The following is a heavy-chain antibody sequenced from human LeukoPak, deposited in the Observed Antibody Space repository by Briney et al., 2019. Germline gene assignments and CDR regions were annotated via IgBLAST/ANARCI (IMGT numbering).Heavy chain of an antibody. J-gene: IGHJ4*02. CDR2: ITSSSSYI. V-gene: IGHV3-21*01. D-gene: IGHD3-16*01. Sequence: GGSLRLSCAASGFIFSRYSMNWVRQAAGEGLEWVSSITSSSSYIYYADSVKGRFTISRDNAKTSLYLQMNSLRAEDTAVYYCARDSGGGFLTYFDYWGQGTLVTVSS. CDR3: ARDSGGGFLTYFDY. CDR1: GFIFSRYS.